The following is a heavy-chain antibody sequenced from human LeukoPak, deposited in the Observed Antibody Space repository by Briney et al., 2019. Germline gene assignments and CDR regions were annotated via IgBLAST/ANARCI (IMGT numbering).Heavy chain of an antibody. V-gene: IGHV4-59*01. CDR1: GGSISTYY. CDR2: IYYSGST. CDR3: ARTTWIQLWFFDY. D-gene: IGHD5-18*01. J-gene: IGHJ4*02. Sequence: SETLSLTCTVSGGSISTYYWSWIRQPPGKGLEWIGYIYYSGSTNYSPSLKSRVTISVDTSKNQFSLKLSSVTAADTAVYYCARTTWIQLWFFDYWGQGTLVTVSS.